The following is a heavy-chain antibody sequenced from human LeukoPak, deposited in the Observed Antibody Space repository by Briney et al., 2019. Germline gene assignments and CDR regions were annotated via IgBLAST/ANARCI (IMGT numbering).Heavy chain of an antibody. J-gene: IGHJ4*02. D-gene: IGHD1-26*01. CDR1: GYTFTGYY. CDR3: ARELIVSGSYYYY. CDR2: INPNSGGT. V-gene: IGHV1-2*02. Sequence: ASVKVSCKASGYTFTGYYMHWVRQAPGQGLEWMGWINPNSGGTNYAQKFQGRVTMTRDTSISTAYMELSRLRSDDTAVYYCARELIVSGSYYYYWGQGTLVTVSS.